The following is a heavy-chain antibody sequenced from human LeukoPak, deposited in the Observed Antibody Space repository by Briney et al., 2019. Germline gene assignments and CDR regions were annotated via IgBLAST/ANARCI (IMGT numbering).Heavy chain of an antibody. CDR1: GFTVSSNY. Sequence: GGSLRLSCAASGFTVSSNYMNWVRQAPGKGLEWVSVIYSGGSTYYADSVKGRFTISRDNSKNTLYLQMNSLRAEDTAVYYCAKGSYYDCSGSFYFDYWGQGTLVTVSS. J-gene: IGHJ4*02. CDR2: IYSGGST. V-gene: IGHV3-53*01. D-gene: IGHD3-22*01. CDR3: AKGSYYDCSGSFYFDY.